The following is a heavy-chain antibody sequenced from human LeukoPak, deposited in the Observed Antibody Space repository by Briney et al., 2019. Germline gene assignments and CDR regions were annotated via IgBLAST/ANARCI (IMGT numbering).Heavy chain of an antibody. D-gene: IGHD2-2*01. Sequence: PSQTLSLTCTVSGGSFSSAGYYWSWIRQHPGKALEWIGYIYYRGSTYFNPSLKSRVTISVDTSANQFSLKLSSVTAADTAVYYCARATGYCGSSSCYSLDYWGQGTLVTVSS. CDR3: ARATGYCGSSSCYSLDY. V-gene: IGHV4-31*03. J-gene: IGHJ4*02. CDR1: GGSFSSAGYY. CDR2: IYYRGST.